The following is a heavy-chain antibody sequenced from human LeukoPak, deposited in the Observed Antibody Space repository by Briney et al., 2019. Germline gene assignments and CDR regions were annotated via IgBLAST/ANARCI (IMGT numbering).Heavy chain of an antibody. D-gene: IGHD6-13*01. CDR1: GGSISSSSYY. CDR2: IYYSGST. V-gene: IGHV4-39*02. J-gene: IGHJ4*02. Sequence: ASETLFLTCTVSGGSISSSSYYWGWIRQPPGKGLEWIGSIYYSGSTYYNPSLKSRVTISVDTSKNQFSLKLSSVTAADTAVYYCAREGVAGTGLDYWGQGTLVTVSS. CDR3: AREGVAGTGLDY.